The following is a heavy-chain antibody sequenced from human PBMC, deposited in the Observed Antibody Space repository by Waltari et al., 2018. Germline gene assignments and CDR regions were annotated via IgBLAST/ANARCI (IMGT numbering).Heavy chain of an antibody. J-gene: IGHJ3*02. CDR3: AGYCSGGSCYRNYAFDI. CDR1: GFTFSSYA. CDR2: ISYDGSNK. D-gene: IGHD2-15*01. V-gene: IGHV3-30*01. Sequence: QVQLVESGGGVVQPGRSLRLSCAASGFTFSSYAMHWVRQAPGKGLEWVAVISYDGSNKYYADSVKGRFTISRDNSKNTLYLQMNSLRAEDTAVYYCAGYCSGGSCYRNYAFDIWGQGTMVTVSS.